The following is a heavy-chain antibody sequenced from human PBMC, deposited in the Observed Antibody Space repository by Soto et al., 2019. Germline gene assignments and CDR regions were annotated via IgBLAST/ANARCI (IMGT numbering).Heavy chain of an antibody. CDR3: ARDGREVVVNSDYFDY. V-gene: IGHV3-7*01. CDR2: IKQDGSEK. Sequence: GGSLRLSCAASGFTFSSYWMSWVRQAPGKGLEWVANIKQDGSEKYYVDSVKGRFTISRDNAKNSLYLQMNSLRAEDTAVYYCARDGREVVVNSDYFDYWGHGTLVTVSS. J-gene: IGHJ4*01. D-gene: IGHD3-22*01. CDR1: GFTFSSYW.